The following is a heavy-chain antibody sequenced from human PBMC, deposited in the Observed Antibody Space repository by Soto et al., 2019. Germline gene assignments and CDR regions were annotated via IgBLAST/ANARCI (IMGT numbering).Heavy chain of an antibody. CDR2: IFPILGTT. CDR1: GGIFSNYA. V-gene: IGHV1-69*01. D-gene: IGHD3-10*01. Sequence: QVQLVQSGAEVKKPGSSVKVSCMPSGGIFSNYAFTWVRQAPGQGLEWMGGIFPILGTTNSAQKFQGRISITAYESTGTAYMELSSLRSEDTAIYYCATQHNDLLVPHVAHPGTWLDPWGQGTLVTVSS. J-gene: IGHJ5*02. CDR3: ATQHNDLLVPHVAHPGTWLDP.